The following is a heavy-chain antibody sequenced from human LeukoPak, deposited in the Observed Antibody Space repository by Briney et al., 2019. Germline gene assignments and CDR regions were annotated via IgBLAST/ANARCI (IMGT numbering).Heavy chain of an antibody. CDR2: INPNSGGT. J-gene: IGHJ4*02. Sequence: ASVKVSCKASGYTFTGYYMHWVRQAPGQGLEWMGWINPNSGGTNYAQKFQGRVTMTRDTSITTAYMELSRLRSDDTAVYYCARAGGAARPVDYWGQGTLVTVSS. V-gene: IGHV1-2*02. CDR3: ARAGGAARPVDY. D-gene: IGHD6-6*01. CDR1: GYTFTGYY.